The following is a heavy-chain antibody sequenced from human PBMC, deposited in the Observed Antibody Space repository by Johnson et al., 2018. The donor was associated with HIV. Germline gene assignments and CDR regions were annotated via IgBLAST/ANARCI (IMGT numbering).Heavy chain of an antibody. J-gene: IGHJ3*02. CDR3: ARDSLAHDAFDI. CDR2: ISYDGSNK. CDR1: GFTFSSYA. Sequence: QVQLVESGGGVVQPGRSLRLSCVASGFTFSSYAMHWVRQAPGKGLEWVAVISYDGSNKYYADSVKGRFTISRDNSKNTLYLQMNSLRAEDTAVYYCARDSLAHDAFDIWGQGTMVTVSS. V-gene: IGHV3-30-3*01.